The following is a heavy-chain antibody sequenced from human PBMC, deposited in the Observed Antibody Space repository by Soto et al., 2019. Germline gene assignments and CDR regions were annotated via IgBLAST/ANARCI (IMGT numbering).Heavy chain of an antibody. CDR3: AIEVTIFGVVTAY. Sequence: PSETLSLTCAVYGGSFSGYYWSWIRQPPGKGLEWIGEINHSGSTNYNPSLKSRVTISVDTSKNQFSLKLSSVTAADTAVYYCAIEVTIFGVVTAYWGQGTLVTVSS. CDR1: GGSFSGYY. J-gene: IGHJ4*02. CDR2: INHSGST. D-gene: IGHD3-3*01. V-gene: IGHV4-34*01.